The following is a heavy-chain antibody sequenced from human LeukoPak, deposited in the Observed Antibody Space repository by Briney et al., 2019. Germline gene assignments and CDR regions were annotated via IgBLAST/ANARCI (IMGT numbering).Heavy chain of an antibody. D-gene: IGHD6-19*01. CDR1: GFTFSSYW. J-gene: IGHJ5*02. Sequence: GGSLRLSCAASGFTFSSYWMHGVRQAPGKGLVWVSRISTDGSSTSYTDSVKGRFTISRDNAKNTLYLQMNSLRAEDTAVYFCARASEAGTNWFDLWGQGTLVTVSS. CDR2: ISTDGSST. CDR3: ARASEAGTNWFDL. V-gene: IGHV3-74*01.